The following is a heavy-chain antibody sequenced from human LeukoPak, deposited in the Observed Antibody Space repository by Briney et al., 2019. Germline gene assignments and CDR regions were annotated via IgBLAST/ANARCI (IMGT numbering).Heavy chain of an antibody. CDR2: ISGSGGST. CDR3: AKGSYSYGYLFDY. Sequence: GGSLRLSCAASGFTFSNCAMSWVRQAPGKGLEWVSTISGSGGSTYHADSVKGRFTISRDNSKNTLYLQMNSLRAEDTAVYYRAKGSYSYGYLFDYWGQGTLVTVSS. D-gene: IGHD5-18*01. V-gene: IGHV3-23*01. CDR1: GFTFSNCA. J-gene: IGHJ4*02.